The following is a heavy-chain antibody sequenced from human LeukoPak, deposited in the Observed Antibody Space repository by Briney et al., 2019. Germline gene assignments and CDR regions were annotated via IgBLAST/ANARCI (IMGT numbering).Heavy chain of an antibody. CDR2: INSNGGDT. V-gene: IGHV1-2*02. CDR1: GYTFTGHY. D-gene: IGHD2-21*02. Sequence: ASVQVSCKASGYTFTGHYIHWVRQARGHGLEWMGWINSNGGDTNYAQKFQGRVTMTSDTSISTASMELSRLTSGDPAASYCARYCTFDIWGQGTMVIVPS. J-gene: IGHJ3*02. CDR3: ARYCTFDI.